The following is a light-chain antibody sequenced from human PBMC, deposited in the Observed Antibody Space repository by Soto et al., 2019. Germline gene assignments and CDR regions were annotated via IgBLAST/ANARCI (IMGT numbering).Light chain of an antibody. Sequence: DIQMTQSHSTLSASVGDRVTITCRASQSISSWLAWYQQKPGKAPKLLIYKASSLESGVPSRFSGSGSGTDFTLTISSLQPDDFATYYCQQYNRYSPWTFGQGTKVEIK. J-gene: IGKJ1*01. CDR2: KAS. CDR1: QSISSW. CDR3: QQYNRYSPWT. V-gene: IGKV1-5*03.